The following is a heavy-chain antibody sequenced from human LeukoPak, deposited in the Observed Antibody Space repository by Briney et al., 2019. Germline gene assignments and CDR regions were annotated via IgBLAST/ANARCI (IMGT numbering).Heavy chain of an antibody. D-gene: IGHD1-26*01. V-gene: IGHV3-33*01. J-gene: IGHJ4*02. CDR2: IWYDGSNE. Sequence: GGSLRLSCAASGFTFSSYGMHWVRQAPGKGLEWVAVIWYDGSNEYYADSVKGRFTISRDNSKNTLYLQMNSLRAEDTAVYYCARAARYSGSYADYFDYWGQGTLVTVSS. CDR1: GFTFSSYG. CDR3: ARAARYSGSYADYFDY.